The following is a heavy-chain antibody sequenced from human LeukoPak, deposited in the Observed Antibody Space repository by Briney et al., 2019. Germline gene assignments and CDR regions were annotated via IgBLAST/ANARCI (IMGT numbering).Heavy chain of an antibody. V-gene: IGHV3-21*01. CDR1: GFTFSSYS. J-gene: IGHJ4*02. CDR3: ASYYGSGKKDF. Sequence: MTGGSLRLSCAASGFTFSSYSMNWVRQAPGKGLVWVSSISSSSSYIYYADSVKGRFTIFRDNAKNSLYLQMHSLRAEDTAVYYCASYYGSGKKDFWGQGTLVTVSS. CDR2: ISSSSSYI. D-gene: IGHD3-10*01.